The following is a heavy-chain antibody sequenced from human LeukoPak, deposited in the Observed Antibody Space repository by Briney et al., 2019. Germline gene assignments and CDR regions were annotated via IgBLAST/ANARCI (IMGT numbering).Heavy chain of an antibody. D-gene: IGHD6-13*01. CDR2: IYYSGST. J-gene: IGHJ4*02. Sequence: SETLSLTCTVSGGSISSYYWSWIRQPPGKGLEWIGYIYYSGSTNYNPSLKSRVTISVDTSKNQFSLRLSSVTAADTAVYYCARVGSWSFDYWGQGTLVTVSS. V-gene: IGHV4-59*08. CDR3: ARVGSWSFDY. CDR1: GGSISSYY.